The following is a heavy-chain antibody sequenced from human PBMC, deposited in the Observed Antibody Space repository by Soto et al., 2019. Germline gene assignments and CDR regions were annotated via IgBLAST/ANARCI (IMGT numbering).Heavy chain of an antibody. CDR3: ARRSGSYSRYYYYGMDV. D-gene: IGHD1-26*01. CDR2: FIPIFGTA. V-gene: IGHV1-69*01. Sequence: QVQLVQSGAEVKKPGSSVKVSCKASGGTFSSYAISWVRQAPGQGLEWMGGFIPIFGTANYAQKFQGRVTITADESTSTAHMEPSSLRSEDTAVYYCARRSGSYSRYYYYGMDVWGQGTTVTVSS. J-gene: IGHJ6*02. CDR1: GGTFSSYA.